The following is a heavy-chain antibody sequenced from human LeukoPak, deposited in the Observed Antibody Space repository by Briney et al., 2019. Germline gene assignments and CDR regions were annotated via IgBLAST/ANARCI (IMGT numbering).Heavy chain of an antibody. J-gene: IGHJ3*02. CDR2: IYYSGST. Sequence: PSETLSLTCTVSGGSISSSSYYWGWIRQPPGKGLEWIGSIYYSGSTYYNPSLKSRVTISVDTSKNQFSLKLSSVTAADTAVYYCARDSHGVEMATMKRNDAFDIWGQGTMVTVSS. CDR3: ARDSHGVEMATMKRNDAFDI. CDR1: GGSISSSSYY. D-gene: IGHD5-24*01. V-gene: IGHV4-39*07.